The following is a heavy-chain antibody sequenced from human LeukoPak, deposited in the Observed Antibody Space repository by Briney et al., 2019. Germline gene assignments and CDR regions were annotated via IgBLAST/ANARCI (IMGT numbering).Heavy chain of an antibody. J-gene: IGHJ6*04. CDR1: GGSISSGGYY. CDR3: ARASGDYYYGMDV. CDR2: IYYSGST. D-gene: IGHD4-17*01. V-gene: IGHV4-31*03. Sequence: SQTLSLTCTVSGGSISSGGYYWSWIRQHPGKGLEWIGYIYYSGSTYYNPSLKSRVTISVDTSKDQFSLKLSSVTAADTAVYYCARASGDYYYGMDVWGKGTTVTVSS.